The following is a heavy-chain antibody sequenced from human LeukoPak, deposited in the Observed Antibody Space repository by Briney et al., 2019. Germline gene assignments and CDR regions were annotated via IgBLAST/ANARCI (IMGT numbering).Heavy chain of an antibody. Sequence: SETLSLTCTVSGGSISSNSYYWGWIRQPPGKGLEWTGSVSYSGSTYYSPSLKSRVTVSLDTSKNQFSLKLTSMTAADTAVYFCARDNVVDATSGIDYWGQGTLVTVSS. D-gene: IGHD2-21*01. V-gene: IGHV4-39*07. J-gene: IGHJ4*02. CDR3: ARDNVVDATSGIDY. CDR2: VSYSGST. CDR1: GGSISSNSYY.